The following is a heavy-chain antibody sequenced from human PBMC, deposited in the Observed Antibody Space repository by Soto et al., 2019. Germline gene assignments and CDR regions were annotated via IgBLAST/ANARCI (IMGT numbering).Heavy chain of an antibody. CDR2: IYYSGST. CDR3: ARVKDIPNWFDP. CDR1: GGSISSGGYY. Sequence: SGTLSLTWTVSGGSISSGGYYWSWIRQHPGKGLEWIGYIYYSGSTYYNPSLKSRVTISVDTSKNQFSLKLSSVTAADTAVYYCARVKDIPNWFDPWGQGTLVTVSS. V-gene: IGHV4-31*02. D-gene: IGHD2-15*01. J-gene: IGHJ5*02.